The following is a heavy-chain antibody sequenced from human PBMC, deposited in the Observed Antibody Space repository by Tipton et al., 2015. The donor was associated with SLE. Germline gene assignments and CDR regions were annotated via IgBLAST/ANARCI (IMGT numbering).Heavy chain of an antibody. CDR3: ARTPVDYYDSSGYPLGFDY. CDR1: GGSISSYY. D-gene: IGHD3-22*01. CDR2: IYYSGST. J-gene: IGHJ4*02. V-gene: IGHV4-59*01. Sequence: TLSLTCTVSGGSISSYYWSWIRQPPGKGLEWIGYIYYSGSTNYNPSLKSRVTISVDTSKNQFSLKLSSVTAADTAVYYRARTPVDYYDSSGYPLGFDYWGQGTLVTVSS.